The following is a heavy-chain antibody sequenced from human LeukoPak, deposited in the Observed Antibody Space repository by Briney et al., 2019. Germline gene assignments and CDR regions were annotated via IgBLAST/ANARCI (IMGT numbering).Heavy chain of an antibody. J-gene: IGHJ4*02. D-gene: IGHD1-26*01. CDR1: GFSFSVFS. CDR2: INVGAT. CDR3: VRDSKWAFDY. Sequence: SGGSLRLSCAASGFSFSVFSMSWVRQAPGKGLEWVSYINVGATTYADSVKGRFTISRDEAKNSLYLQMSSLRPEDTAIYYCVRDSKWAFDYWGQGTLVSVSS. V-gene: IGHV3-48*01.